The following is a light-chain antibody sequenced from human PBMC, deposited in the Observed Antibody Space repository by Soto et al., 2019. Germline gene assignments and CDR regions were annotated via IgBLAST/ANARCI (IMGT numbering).Light chain of an antibody. J-gene: IGKJ3*01. Sequence: EIVLTQSPGTLSLSPGERATPPCRASHPLSVNSLAWYHQKLGRAPRLLIYAASTRATDIPQRFTGSGSGTDFALTISSLEPEDIGIYYCQQYDGPPLSFGPGTTVEI. CDR1: HPLSVNS. CDR3: QQYDGPPLS. CDR2: AAS. V-gene: IGKV3-20*01.